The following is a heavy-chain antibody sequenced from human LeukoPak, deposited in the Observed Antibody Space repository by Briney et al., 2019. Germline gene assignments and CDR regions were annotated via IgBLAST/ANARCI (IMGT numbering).Heavy chain of an antibody. CDR2: MNPNSGNT. CDR3: VRGPYGSGISNWFDP. J-gene: IGHJ5*02. D-gene: IGHD3-10*01. V-gene: IGHV1-8*03. CDR1: GYTFTSYD. Sequence: ASVKVSCKASGYTFTSYDINWVRQATGQGLEWMGWMNPNSGNTGYAQKFQGRVTITRNTSISTAYMELSSLRSEDTAVYYCVRGPYGSGISNWFDPWGQGTQVIVSS.